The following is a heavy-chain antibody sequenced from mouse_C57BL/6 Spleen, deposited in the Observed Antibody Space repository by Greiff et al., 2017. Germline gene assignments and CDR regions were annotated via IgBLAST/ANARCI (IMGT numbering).Heavy chain of an antibody. CDR1: GFTFSDYY. V-gene: IGHV5-16*01. Sequence: EVMLVESEGGLVQPGSSMKLSCTASGFTFSDYYMAWVRQVPEKGLEWVANINYDGSSTDYLDSLKSRFIISRDNAKNILYLQMSSLKSEDTATYYCARHYGNYGYFDDWGQGTTLTVSS. CDR3: ARHYGNYGYFDD. CDR2: INYDGSST. D-gene: IGHD2-1*01. J-gene: IGHJ2*01.